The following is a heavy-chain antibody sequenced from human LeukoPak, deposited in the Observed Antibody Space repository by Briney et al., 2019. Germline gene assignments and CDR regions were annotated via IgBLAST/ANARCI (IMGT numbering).Heavy chain of an antibody. Sequence: SVKVSCKASGGTFSSYAISWVRQAPGQGLEWMGGITPIFGTANYAQKFQGRVTITADESTSTAYMELSSLRSEDTAVYYCARELITMVRGVTPAFDPWGQGTLVTVSS. CDR1: GGTFSSYA. CDR3: ARELITMVRGVTPAFDP. V-gene: IGHV1-69*01. CDR2: ITPIFGTA. D-gene: IGHD3-10*01. J-gene: IGHJ5*02.